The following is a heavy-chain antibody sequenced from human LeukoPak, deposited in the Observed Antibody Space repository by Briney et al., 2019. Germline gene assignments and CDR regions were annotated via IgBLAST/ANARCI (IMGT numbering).Heavy chain of an antibody. Sequence: GESLKIFCKGSGYSFTSYWIGWVRQMPGKGLEWMGIIYPGDSDTRYSPSFQGQVTFSADKSVSTAYLQWSSLKALDTAMYYCGRVDSYEAFDIWGQGTMVTVSS. V-gene: IGHV5-51*01. D-gene: IGHD5-18*01. CDR3: GRVDSYEAFDI. CDR1: GYSFTSYW. J-gene: IGHJ3*02. CDR2: IYPGDSDT.